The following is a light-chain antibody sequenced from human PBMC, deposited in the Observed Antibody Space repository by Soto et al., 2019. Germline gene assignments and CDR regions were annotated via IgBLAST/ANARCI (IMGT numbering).Light chain of an antibody. Sequence: EIVLTQSPGTLSLSPGERATLSCRASQSVTSNYLAWYQQKPGQAPRHLIYGASTRAAGVPDRFSGSGSGTDFTLTITRLEPEDFAVYYCQQYGRSPLLYTFGQGTRLGVK. CDR2: GAS. V-gene: IGKV3-20*01. CDR1: QSVTSNY. CDR3: QQYGRSPLLYT. J-gene: IGKJ2*01.